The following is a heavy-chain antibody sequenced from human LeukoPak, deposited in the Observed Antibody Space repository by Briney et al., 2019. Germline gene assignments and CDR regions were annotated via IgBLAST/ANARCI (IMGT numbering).Heavy chain of an antibody. V-gene: IGHV5-51*01. CDR3: ARAPQFSSGWYGPFDY. D-gene: IGHD6-19*01. CDR1: GYYFTNYW. CDR2: IYSGDSDT. J-gene: IGHJ4*02. Sequence: GESLKISCKGSGYYFTNYWIGWIRQMPGKGLEWMGIIYSGDSDTRYSPSFQGQVTISAVKSISTAYLQWSSLKASDTAMYYCARAPQFSSGWYGPFDYWGQGSLVTVSS.